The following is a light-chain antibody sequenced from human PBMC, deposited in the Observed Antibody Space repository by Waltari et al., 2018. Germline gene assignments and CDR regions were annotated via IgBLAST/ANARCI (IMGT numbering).Light chain of an antibody. CDR2: KAS. CDR1: QSISSW. V-gene: IGKV1-5*03. CDR3: QQYNSYSRT. Sequence: DIQMTQSASTPSASVGDRVTITCRASQSISSWLAWYQQKPGKAPKLLIYKASSLESGVPSRFSGSGSGTEFTLTISSLQPDDFATYYCQQYNSYSRTFGQGTKVDIK. J-gene: IGKJ1*01.